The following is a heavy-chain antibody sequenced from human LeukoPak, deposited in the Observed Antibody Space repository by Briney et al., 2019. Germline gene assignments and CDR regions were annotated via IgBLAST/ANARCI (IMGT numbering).Heavy chain of an antibody. J-gene: IGHJ6*03. V-gene: IGHV3-21*01. CDR1: GFTPSTYY. D-gene: IGHD2-15*01. CDR2: ISSSSIYI. Sequence: GGTLRPSCAASGFTPSTYYMNSVRQAPGKGREWVSSISSSSIYIYYPDTVKGRFTIPRDNFKNTLYLQMNRVRAEDTAVYYFSKGDLRYCRQQLSHPCYYDYMDVWGKGTTVTVSS. CDR3: SKGDLRYCRQQLSHPCYYDYMDV.